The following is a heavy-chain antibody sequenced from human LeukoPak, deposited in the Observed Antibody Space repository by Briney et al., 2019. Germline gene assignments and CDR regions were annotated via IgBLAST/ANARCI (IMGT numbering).Heavy chain of an antibody. Sequence: SETLSLTCAVYGGSFSGYYWSWIRQPPGKGLEWIGEINHSGSTNYNPSLKGRVTISVDTSKNQFSLKLSSVTAADTAVYYCARAHRYYGSGSYFVDYWGQGPLVTVST. CDR2: INHSGST. J-gene: IGHJ4*02. CDR3: ARAHRYYGSGSYFVDY. V-gene: IGHV4-34*01. D-gene: IGHD3-10*01. CDR1: GGSFSGYY.